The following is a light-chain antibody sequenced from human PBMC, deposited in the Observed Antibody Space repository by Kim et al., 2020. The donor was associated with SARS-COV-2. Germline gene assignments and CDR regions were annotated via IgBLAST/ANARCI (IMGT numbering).Light chain of an antibody. CDR2: AAS. CDR1: QSIDSY. J-gene: IGKJ1*01. CDR3: QQSYGTPWT. V-gene: IGKV1-39*01. Sequence: ASVGDRITITCRASQSIDSYLKWYQQKSGRAPEVLIDAASTLQSGVPSRFSGSGSGTEFTLTISSLQPEDVATYSCQQSYGTPWTFGQGTKVEIK.